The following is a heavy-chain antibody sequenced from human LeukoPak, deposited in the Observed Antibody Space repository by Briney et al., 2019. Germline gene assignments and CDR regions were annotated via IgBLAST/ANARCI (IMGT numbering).Heavy chain of an antibody. D-gene: IGHD3-3*01. J-gene: IGHJ3*02. Sequence: GGSLRLSCVVSGFTFSVYGMHWVRQAPGKGLEWVAVIWYDGSNKYYADSVKGRFTISRDNSKNTLYLQMNSLRAEDTAVYYCARGTAGYDFWSAYYTGAFDIWGQGTMVTVSS. CDR2: IWYDGSNK. V-gene: IGHV3-33*01. CDR1: GFTFSVYG. CDR3: ARGTAGYDFWSAYYTGAFDI.